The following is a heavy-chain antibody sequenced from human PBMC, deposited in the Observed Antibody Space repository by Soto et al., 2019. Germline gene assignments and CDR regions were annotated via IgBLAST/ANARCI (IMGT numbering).Heavy chain of an antibody. CDR2: TYYRSRWYN. CDR3: AGTTSHYWYYMDV. V-gene: IGHV6-1*01. CDR1: GDSVSSNSAA. D-gene: IGHD1-7*01. J-gene: IGHJ6*03. Sequence: SQTLSLTCAISGDSVSSNSAAWNWIRQSPSRGLEWLGRTYYRSRWYNDYAVSVRSRMTVNPDTSKNQFSLQLTSVTPEDTAVYYCAGTTSHYWYYMDVSGKGTTVIVSS.